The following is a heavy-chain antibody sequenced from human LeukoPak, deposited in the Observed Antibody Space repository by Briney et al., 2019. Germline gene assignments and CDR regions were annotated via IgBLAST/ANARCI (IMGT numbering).Heavy chain of an antibody. D-gene: IGHD6-19*01. Sequence: QPGRSLRLSCAASGFTFSSYGMHWVRQAPGKGLEWVAVISYDGSNKYYADSVKGRFTISRDNSKNTLYLQMNSLRAEDTALYYCARAGSGWYEIDSWGQGTLVTVSS. CDR1: GFTFSSYG. J-gene: IGHJ4*02. CDR2: ISYDGSNK. CDR3: ARAGSGWYEIDS. V-gene: IGHV3-30*03.